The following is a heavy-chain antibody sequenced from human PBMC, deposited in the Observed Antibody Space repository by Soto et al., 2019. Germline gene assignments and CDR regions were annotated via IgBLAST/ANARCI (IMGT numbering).Heavy chain of an antibody. J-gene: IGHJ4*02. CDR1: GFTFSSYA. D-gene: IGHD5-12*01. CDR2: ISGSGGST. V-gene: IGHV3-23*01. CDR3: AKAYSGYEYYFDY. Sequence: PGGSLRLSCAASGFTFSSYAMGWVRQAPGKGLEWVSAISGSGGSTYYADSVKGRFTISRDNSKNTLYLQMNSLRAEDTAVYYCAKAYSGYEYYFDYWGQGTLVTVSS.